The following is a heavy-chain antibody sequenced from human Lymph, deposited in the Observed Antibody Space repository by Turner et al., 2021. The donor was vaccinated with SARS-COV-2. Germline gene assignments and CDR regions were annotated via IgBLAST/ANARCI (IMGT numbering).Heavy chain of an antibody. CDR3: ATLFTIPYYSDSSGYYTDY. Sequence: QVQLVESGGGVVQPGRSLRLYCAASGFTSSSYAMHWVRQAPGKGLEWVAVISYDGSNKYYADSVKGRFTISRDNSKNTLYLQVNSLRAEDTAVFYCATLFTIPYYSDSSGYYTDYWGQGTLVTVSS. J-gene: IGHJ4*02. CDR2: ISYDGSNK. V-gene: IGHV3-30*04. D-gene: IGHD3-22*01. CDR1: GFTSSSYA.